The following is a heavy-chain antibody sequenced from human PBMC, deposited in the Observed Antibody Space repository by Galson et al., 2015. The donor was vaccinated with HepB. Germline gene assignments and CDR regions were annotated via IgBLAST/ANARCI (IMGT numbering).Heavy chain of an antibody. J-gene: IGHJ4*02. CDR1: GFTLSSLG. Sequence: SLRLSCAASGFTLSSLGMTWVRQDEGKGREGGNDRGVNGGRKDYADSEKGGKKRTRDNSKNMLYLQMNNLRAEDTAVYYCAEGTTNIDYCGQGTLVTVSS. D-gene: IGHD1-1*01. V-gene: IGHV3-23*01. CDR2: RGVNGGRK. CDR3: AEGTTNIDY.